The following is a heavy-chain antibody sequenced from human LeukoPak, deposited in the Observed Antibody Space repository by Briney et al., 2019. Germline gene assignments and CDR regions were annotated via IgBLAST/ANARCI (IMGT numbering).Heavy chain of an antibody. V-gene: IGHV3-23*01. CDR3: AKAVQRGITMVRGVIGAFDY. D-gene: IGHD3-10*01. CDR1: GFTFSSYA. J-gene: IGHJ4*02. Sequence: GGSLRLSCAASGFTFSSYAMSWVRQAPGKGLEWVSAISGSGGSTYYADSVKGRFTISRDNPKNTLYLQMNSLRAEDTAVYYCAKAVQRGITMVRGVIGAFDYWGQGTLVTVSS. CDR2: ISGSGGST.